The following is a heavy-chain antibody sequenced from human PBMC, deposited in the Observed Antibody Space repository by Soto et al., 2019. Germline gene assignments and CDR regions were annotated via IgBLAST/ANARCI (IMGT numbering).Heavy chain of an antibody. Sequence: SVKVSCKASGGTFSSYAISWVRQAPGQGLEWMGGIIPIFGTANYAQKFQGRVTITADKSTSTAYMELSSLRSEDTAVYYCARALDGVHNMDVWGQGTTVTVSS. CDR1: GGTFSSYA. CDR3: ARALDGVHNMDV. CDR2: IIPIFGTA. D-gene: IGHD2-2*03. V-gene: IGHV1-69*06. J-gene: IGHJ6*02.